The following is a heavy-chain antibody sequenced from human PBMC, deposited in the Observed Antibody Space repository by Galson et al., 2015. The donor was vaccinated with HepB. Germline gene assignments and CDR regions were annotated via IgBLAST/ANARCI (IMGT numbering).Heavy chain of an antibody. Sequence: TLSLTCTVSGGSISSADYYWNWIRQSPGKGLEWIGYTYYSGRTYYSPSLKNRITISVDTSKNQFSLRLTSVTAADTAVYYCAMAGVLATLGVGLSFDPWGQGTLVTVS. J-gene: IGHJ5*02. CDR2: TYYSGRT. V-gene: IGHV4-30-4*01. CDR3: AMAGVLATLGVGLSFDP. CDR1: GGSISSADYY. D-gene: IGHD3-3*01.